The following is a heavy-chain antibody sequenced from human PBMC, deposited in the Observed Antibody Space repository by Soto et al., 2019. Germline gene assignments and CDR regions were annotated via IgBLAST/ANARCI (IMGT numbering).Heavy chain of an antibody. CDR1: GFTFNTYW. V-gene: IGHV3-74*01. J-gene: IGHJ4*02. CDR3: ASSLLPPFDY. Sequence: HPGGSLRLSCAASGFTFNTYWMHWVRQAPGKGLVWVSRINSDGSSTFYADSVKGRFTISRDNAKDTLYLQMNSLRAEDTAVYYCASSLLPPFDYWGQGTLVTVSS. CDR2: INSDGSST.